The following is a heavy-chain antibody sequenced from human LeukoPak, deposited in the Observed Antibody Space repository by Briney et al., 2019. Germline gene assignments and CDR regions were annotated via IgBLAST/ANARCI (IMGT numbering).Heavy chain of an antibody. Sequence: GASVKVSCKASGYAFTGYYMHWVRQAPGQGLEWMGWINPNSGGTNYAQKFQGRVTMTRDTSISTAYMELSRLRSDDTAVYYCARDRTHGSYYDYWGQGALVTVSS. CDR1: GYAFTGYY. V-gene: IGHV1-2*02. D-gene: IGHD1-26*01. CDR2: INPNSGGT. CDR3: ARDRTHGSYYDY. J-gene: IGHJ4*02.